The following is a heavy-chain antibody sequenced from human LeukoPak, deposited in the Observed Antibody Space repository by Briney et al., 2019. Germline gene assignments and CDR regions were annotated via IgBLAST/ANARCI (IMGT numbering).Heavy chain of an antibody. J-gene: IGHJ4*02. V-gene: IGHV3-7*04. CDR1: GFTFTTFW. CDR3: ARAIATYYYGSGSYFDH. D-gene: IGHD3-10*01. CDR2: IKQDGSEK. Sequence: GGSLRLSCAASGFTFTTFWMSWVRQGPGKGREGVANIKQDGSEKYYKESVRGRFTISRDNAKNSLYLQMNSLRAEDTAVYYCARAIATYYYGSGSYFDHWGQGTLVTVSS.